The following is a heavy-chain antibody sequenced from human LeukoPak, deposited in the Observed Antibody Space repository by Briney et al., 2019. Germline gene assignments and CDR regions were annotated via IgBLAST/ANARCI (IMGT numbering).Heavy chain of an antibody. CDR3: AKDGRTTATY. Sequence: GGSLRLSCSASGFTFSAYWMSWVRQAPGKGLEWVAFIRYDGSNKYYVDSVKGRFTISRDNSKNTLYLQMNSLRPEDTAVYYCAKDGRTTATYWGQGTLVTVSS. J-gene: IGHJ4*02. V-gene: IGHV3-30*02. D-gene: IGHD4-11*01. CDR2: IRYDGSNK. CDR1: GFTFSAYW.